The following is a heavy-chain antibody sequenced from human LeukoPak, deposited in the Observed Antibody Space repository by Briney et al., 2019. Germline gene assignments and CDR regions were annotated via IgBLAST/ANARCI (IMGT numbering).Heavy chain of an antibody. D-gene: IGHD3-22*01. J-gene: IGHJ4*02. CDR1: GFTFSSYS. Sequence: GGSLRLSCAASGFTFSSYSMNWVRQAPGKGLEWVAYISSSSSTIYYADSVKGRFTISRDNAKNSLYVQMNSLRDEDTAVYYCARDEREGYYYDSSGYPLDYWGQGTLVTVSS. CDR2: ISSSSSTI. V-gene: IGHV3-48*02. CDR3: ARDEREGYYYDSSGYPLDY.